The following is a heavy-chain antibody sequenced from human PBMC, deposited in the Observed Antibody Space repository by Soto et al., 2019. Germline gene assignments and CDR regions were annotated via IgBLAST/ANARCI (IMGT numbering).Heavy chain of an antibody. V-gene: IGHV4-30-4*01. Sequence: SETLSLTCTVSGGSISSGDYYWSWIRQPPRKGQERIGYIYHSGSTNYNPSLKSRVTISVDKSKNQFSLKLSSVTAADTAVYYCARVQTYYDILTAPNNYYYYYGMDVWGQGTTVTVSS. J-gene: IGHJ6*02. D-gene: IGHD3-9*01. CDR3: ARVQTYYDILTAPNNYYYYYGMDV. CDR1: GGSISSGDYY. CDR2: IYHSGST.